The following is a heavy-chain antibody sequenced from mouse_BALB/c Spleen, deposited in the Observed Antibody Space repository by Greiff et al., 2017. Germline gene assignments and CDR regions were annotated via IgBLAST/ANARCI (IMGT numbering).Heavy chain of an antibody. CDR2: INPSNGRT. D-gene: IGHD1-1*01. V-gene: IGHV1S81*02. J-gene: IGHJ4*01. Sequence: QVQLQQPGAELVKPGASVKLSCKASGYTFTSYWMHWVKQRPGQGLEWIGEINPSNGRTNYNEKFKSKATLTVDKSSSTAYMQLSSLTSEDSAVYYCARVTTVVEDAMDYWGQGTSVTVSS. CDR1: GYTFTSYW. CDR3: ARVTTVVEDAMDY.